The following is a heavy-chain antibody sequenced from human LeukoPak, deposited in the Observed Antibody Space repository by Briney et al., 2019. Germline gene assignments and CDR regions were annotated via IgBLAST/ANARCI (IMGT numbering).Heavy chain of an antibody. V-gene: IGHV3-30*04. J-gene: IGHJ3*02. CDR3: ASGFVVVPAEAFDI. D-gene: IGHD2-2*01. Sequence: AGGSLRLSCAASGFTFSSYAMHWVRQAPGKGLERVAVISYDGSNKYYADSVKGRFTISRDNSKNTLYLQMNSLRAEDTAVYYCASGFVVVPAEAFDIWGQGTMVTVSS. CDR1: GFTFSSYA. CDR2: ISYDGSNK.